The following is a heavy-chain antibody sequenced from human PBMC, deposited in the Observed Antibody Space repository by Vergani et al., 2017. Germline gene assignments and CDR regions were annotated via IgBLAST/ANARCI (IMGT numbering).Heavy chain of an antibody. V-gene: IGHV4-39*01. CDR2: IYYSGLT. D-gene: IGHD6-19*01. CDR1: ADSISSGSYY. CDR3: ARQRPGSGWSPGDFDD. Sequence: QVQLQESGPGLVKSSETLFLTCTVSADSISSGSYYWGWIRQPPGKSLEWIGSIYYSGLTYYNPSLKSRVAISVDTSKNQFSLKVTSVTAADTAVYFCARQRPGSGWSPGDFDDWGQGILVTVSS. J-gene: IGHJ4*02.